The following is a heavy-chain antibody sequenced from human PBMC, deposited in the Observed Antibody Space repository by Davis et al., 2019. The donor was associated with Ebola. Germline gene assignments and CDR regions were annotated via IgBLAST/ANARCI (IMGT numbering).Heavy chain of an antibody. V-gene: IGHV4-34*01. J-gene: IGHJ5*02. CDR3: SRVSLIGYSSGWYGNWFDP. Sequence: MPSETLSLTCAVYGGSFSGYYWSWIRQPPGKGLEWIGEINHSGSTNYNPSLKSRVTISVDTSKNQFSLKLSSVTAADTAVYHCSRVSLIGYSSGWYGNWFDPWGQGTLVTVSS. D-gene: IGHD6-19*01. CDR2: INHSGST. CDR1: GGSFSGYY.